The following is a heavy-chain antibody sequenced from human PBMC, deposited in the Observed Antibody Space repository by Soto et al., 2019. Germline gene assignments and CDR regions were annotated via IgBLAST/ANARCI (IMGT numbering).Heavy chain of an antibody. J-gene: IGHJ5*02. CDR1: GGSISSGGYY. CDR2: IYYSGST. Sequence: SETLSLTCPVSGGSISSGGYYWSWIRQHPGKGLEWIGYIYYSGSTYYNPSLKSRVTISVDTSKNQFSLKLSSVTAADTAVYYCARAGADFGVVTSNWFDPWGQGTLVTVSS. V-gene: IGHV4-31*03. CDR3: ARAGADFGVVTSNWFDP. D-gene: IGHD3-3*01.